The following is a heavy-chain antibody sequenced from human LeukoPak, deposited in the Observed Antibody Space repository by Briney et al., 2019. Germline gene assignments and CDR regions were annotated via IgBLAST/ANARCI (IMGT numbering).Heavy chain of an antibody. CDR1: GGSMSSYY. CDR3: ARDPRYSSSGWYNWFDH. CDR2: IYTSGRT. J-gene: IGHJ5*02. Sequence: SDALSLTCTVSGGSMSSYYWSWIRQPARKGLEWIGRIYTSGRTNYNPSITRRVTMSVDTYKHPLSLKLSSVTAADTAVYYCARDPRYSSSGWYNWFDHWGQGTLVTVSS. D-gene: IGHD6-19*01. V-gene: IGHV4-4*07.